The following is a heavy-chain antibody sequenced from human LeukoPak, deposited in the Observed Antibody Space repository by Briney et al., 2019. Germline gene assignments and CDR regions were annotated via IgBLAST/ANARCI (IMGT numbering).Heavy chain of an antibody. J-gene: IGHJ6*02. CDR2: IYYSGST. V-gene: IGHV4-59*01. CDR1: GGSISSYY. Sequence: PSETLSLTCTVSGGSISSYYWSWIRQPPGKGLEWIGYIYYSGSTNYNPSLKSRVTISVDTSKNQFSLKLSSVTAADTAVYYCASSQGYYYGMDVWGQGTTVTVSS. CDR3: ASSQGYYYGMDV.